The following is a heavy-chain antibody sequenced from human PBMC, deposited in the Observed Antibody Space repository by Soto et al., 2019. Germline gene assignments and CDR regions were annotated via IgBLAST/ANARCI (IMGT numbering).Heavy chain of an antibody. V-gene: IGHV1-18*01. CDR1: GYTFTRYG. J-gene: IGHJ4*02. CDR3: ARVARIDSVIAAGH. Sequence: QVQLVQSGVGVKKPGASVKVSCKASGYTFTRYGISWVRQAPGQGLEWMGWINADNGYTNHAQKFQDRVIMTTDTXXSTAYMELTSLTYDDTAVYYCARVARIDSVIAAGHWGQGTLVTVSS. CDR2: INADNGYT. D-gene: IGHD2-15*01.